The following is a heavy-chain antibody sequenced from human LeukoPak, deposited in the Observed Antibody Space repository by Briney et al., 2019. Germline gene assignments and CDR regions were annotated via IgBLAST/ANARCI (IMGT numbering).Heavy chain of an antibody. CDR3: ASQADYYDSSGYYLDAFDI. J-gene: IGHJ3*02. CDR1: GGSFSGYY. D-gene: IGHD3-22*01. V-gene: IGHV4-34*01. CDR2: INHSGST. Sequence: SETLSLTCAVYGGSFSGYYWSWIRQPPGKGLEWIGEINHSGSTNYNPSLKSRVTISVDTSKNQFSLKLSSVTAADTAVYYCASQADYYDSSGYYLDAFDIWGQGTMVTVSS.